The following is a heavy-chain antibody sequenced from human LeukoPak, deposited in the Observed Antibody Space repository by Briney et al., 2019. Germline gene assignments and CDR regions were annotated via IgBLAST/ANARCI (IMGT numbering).Heavy chain of an antibody. CDR2: IIPIFGTA. CDR3: ARDTGIITGTFDY. V-gene: IGHV1-69*01. CDR1: GGTFSSYA. J-gene: IGHJ4*02. Sequence: SVKVSCKASGGTFSSYAICWVRQAPGQGLEWMGGIIPIFGTANYAQKFQGRVTITADESTSTAYMELSSLRSEDTAVYYCARDTGIITGTFDYWGQGTLVTVSS. D-gene: IGHD1-20*01.